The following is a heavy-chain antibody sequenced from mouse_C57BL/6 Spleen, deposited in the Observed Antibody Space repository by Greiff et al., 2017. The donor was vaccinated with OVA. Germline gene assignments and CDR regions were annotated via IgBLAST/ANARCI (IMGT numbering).Heavy chain of an antibody. V-gene: IGHV7-3*01. CDR1: GFTFTDYY. D-gene: IGHD1-1*01. CDR2: IRNKANGYTT. CDR3: AAYYYGSSYFDV. Sequence: EVQVVESGGGLVQPGGSLSLSCAASGFTFTDYYMSWVRQPPGKALEWLGFIRNKANGYTTEYSASVKGRFTISRDNSQSILYLQMNALRAEDSATYYCAAYYYGSSYFDVWGTGTTVTVSS. J-gene: IGHJ1*03.